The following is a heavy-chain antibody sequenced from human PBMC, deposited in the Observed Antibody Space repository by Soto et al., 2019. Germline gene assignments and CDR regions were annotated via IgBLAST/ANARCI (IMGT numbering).Heavy chain of an antibody. CDR1: GGSISSGGYY. J-gene: IGHJ3*02. CDR3: ARGPKYGGPSFDI. D-gene: IGHD3-10*01. CDR2: IYYSGST. Sequence: PSETLSLTCTVSGGSISSGGYYWSWIRQHPGKGLEWIGYIYYSGSTYYNPSLKSRVTISVDTSKNQFSLKLSSVTAADTAVYYCARGPKYGGPSFDIWGQGTMVTVSS. V-gene: IGHV4-31*03.